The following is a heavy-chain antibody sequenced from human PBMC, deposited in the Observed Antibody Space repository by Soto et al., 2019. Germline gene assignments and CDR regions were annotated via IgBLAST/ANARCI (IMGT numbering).Heavy chain of an antibody. J-gene: IGHJ6*02. CDR3: ARSYGMDV. CDR1: GVSIISYY. CDR2: IYYSGST. V-gene: IGHV4-59*04. Sequence: PSETLSLTCTVSGVSIISYYWIWIRQPPGKGLEWIGYIYYSGSTYYNPSLKSRVTISVDTSKNQFSLKLSSVTAADTAVYYCARSYGMDVWGQGTTVTVSS.